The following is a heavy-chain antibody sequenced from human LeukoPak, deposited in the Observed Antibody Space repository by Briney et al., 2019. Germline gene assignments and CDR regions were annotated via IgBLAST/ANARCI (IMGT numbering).Heavy chain of an antibody. CDR3: ARVNCGGDCLDY. J-gene: IGHJ4*02. V-gene: IGHV3-7*01. Sequence: PGGSLRLSCAPSGFTFSNYWMSWVRQAPEKGLEWVANIKQDGSEKYYVDSVKGRFTISRDNAKNSLYLQMNSLRAEDTAVYYCARVNCGGDCLDYWGQGTLVTVSS. CDR1: GFTFSNYW. D-gene: IGHD2-21*02. CDR2: IKQDGSEK.